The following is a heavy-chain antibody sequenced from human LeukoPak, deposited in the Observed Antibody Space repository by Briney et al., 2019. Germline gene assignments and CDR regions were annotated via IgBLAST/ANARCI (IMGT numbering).Heavy chain of an antibody. CDR1: GGSISSYY. V-gene: IGHV4-59*01. D-gene: IGHD2-15*01. CDR2: IYYSGST. J-gene: IGHJ2*01. CDR3: ARDSFTSWYFDL. Sequence: SETLSLTCTVSGGSISSYYWSWIRQPPGKGLEWIGYIYYSGSTNYNPSLKSRVTISVDTSKNQFSLKLSSATAADTAVYYCARDSFTSWYFDLWGRGTLVTVSS.